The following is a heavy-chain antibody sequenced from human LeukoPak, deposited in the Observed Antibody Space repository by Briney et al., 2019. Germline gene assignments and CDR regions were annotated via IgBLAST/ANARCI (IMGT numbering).Heavy chain of an antibody. CDR1: GGSISSGSYY. Sequence: SETLSLTCTVSGGSISSGSYYWSWIRQPPGKGLEWIGYIYYSGSTYYNPSLKSRVTISVDTSKNQFSLKLSSVTAADTAVYYCARELGYCSSTSCYPDYWGQGTLVTVSS. CDR2: IYYSGST. D-gene: IGHD2-2*01. CDR3: ARELGYCSSTSCYPDY. V-gene: IGHV4-30-4*08. J-gene: IGHJ4*02.